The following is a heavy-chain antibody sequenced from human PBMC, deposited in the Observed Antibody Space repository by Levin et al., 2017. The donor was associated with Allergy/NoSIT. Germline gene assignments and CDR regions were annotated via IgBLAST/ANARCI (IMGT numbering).Heavy chain of an antibody. J-gene: IGHJ4*02. Sequence: GGSLRLSCAASGFTFSSYWMHWVRQAPGKGLVWVSRINSDGSSTSYADSVKGRFTISRDNAKNTLYLQMNSLRAEDTAVYYCARGRYYDILTGYRLYWGQGTLVTVSS. CDR1: GFTFSSYW. D-gene: IGHD3-9*01. CDR2: INSDGSST. V-gene: IGHV3-74*01. CDR3: ARGRYYDILTGYRLY.